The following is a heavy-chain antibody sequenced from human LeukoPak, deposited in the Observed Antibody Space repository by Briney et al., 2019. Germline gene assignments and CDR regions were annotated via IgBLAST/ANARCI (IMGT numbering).Heavy chain of an antibody. D-gene: IGHD6-19*01. J-gene: IGHJ6*03. V-gene: IGHV1-69*13. CDR3: ARGAAVAGTDYYYYMDV. CDR2: IIPIFGTA. Sequence: GASVKVSCKASGGTFSSYAISWVRQAPGQGLEWMGGIIPIFGTANYAQKFQGRVTITADESTSTAYIELSNLRSEDTAVYYCARGAAVAGTDYYYYMDVWGKGTTVTVSS. CDR1: GGTFSSYA.